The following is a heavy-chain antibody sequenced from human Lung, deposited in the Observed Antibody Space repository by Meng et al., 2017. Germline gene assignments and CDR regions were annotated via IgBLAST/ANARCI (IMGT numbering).Heavy chain of an antibody. V-gene: IGHV3-23*04. J-gene: IGHJ4*02. CDR2: LSGGGFTT. CDR1: GFSFSSYA. D-gene: IGHD3-10*01. CDR3: AKYSYGLGDYLDY. Sequence: EVPLVESGGGLVQRGGSLRLSCAASGFSFSSYAMSWVRHAPGKGLEWVSALSGGGFTTYYADSVKGRFAISRHNSKNTLYLQMNSLRAEDTALYYCAKYSYGLGDYLDYWGQGALVTVSS.